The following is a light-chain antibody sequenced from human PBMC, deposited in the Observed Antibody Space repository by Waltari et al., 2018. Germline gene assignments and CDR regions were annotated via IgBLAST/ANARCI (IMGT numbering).Light chain of an antibody. Sequence: DIQMTQSPSSLSASVGDRVTITCRASQRISSNLNWYQQKPGKAPNLLIYAASSLQSGVPSRCSGSGFGTDFTLSIRNLQPEDFATYYCQQSHSTPLTFGQGTRLEIK. V-gene: IGKV1-39*01. J-gene: IGKJ5*01. CDR1: QRISSN. CDR2: AAS. CDR3: QQSHSTPLT.